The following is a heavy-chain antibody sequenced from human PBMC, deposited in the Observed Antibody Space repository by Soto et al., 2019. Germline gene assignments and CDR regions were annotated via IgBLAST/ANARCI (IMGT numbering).Heavy chain of an antibody. J-gene: IGHJ4*02. D-gene: IGHD5-12*01. CDR3: AHRRGDGYTDY. CDR2: IYWDDDM. V-gene: IGHV2-5*02. CDR1: GFLLSTNGVG. Sequence: QITLKDSCPTLVKPTQTLTLSCTCSGFLLSTNGVGLDWIRQPPGKALELLALIYWDDDMRYSPSLRSRLTITKDTSKNQVVLTMTNMDTVDTATYYCAHRRGDGYTDYWGQGTLVTVSS.